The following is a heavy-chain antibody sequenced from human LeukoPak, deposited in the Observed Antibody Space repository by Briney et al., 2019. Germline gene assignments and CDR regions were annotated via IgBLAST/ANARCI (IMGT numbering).Heavy chain of an antibody. J-gene: IGHJ4*02. D-gene: IGHD2-15*01. Sequence: PGGSLRLSRAASGFTFTNYAMTWVCQATGKGLEWVSAISVGGTKTHYADSVRGRFTISRDDSKKTLYLQMSSLRAEDTAVYYCAKDWSAAHWGQGTLVTVSS. V-gene: IGHV3-23*01. CDR1: GFTFTNYA. CDR2: ISVGGTKT. CDR3: AKDWSAAH.